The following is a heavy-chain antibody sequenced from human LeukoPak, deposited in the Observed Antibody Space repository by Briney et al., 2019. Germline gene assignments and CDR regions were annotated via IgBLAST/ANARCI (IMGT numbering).Heavy chain of an antibody. J-gene: IGHJ4*02. CDR2: ISGSGGST. CDR3: AKEEIAAAGPRPYYFDY. D-gene: IGHD6-13*01. CDR1: GFTFSSYA. V-gene: IGHV3-23*01. Sequence: GGSLRLSCVASGFTFSSYAMSWVRQAPGKGLEWVSAISGSGGSTYYADSVKGRFTISRDNSKNTLYLQMNSLRAEDTAVYYCAKEEIAAAGPRPYYFDYWGQGTLVTVSS.